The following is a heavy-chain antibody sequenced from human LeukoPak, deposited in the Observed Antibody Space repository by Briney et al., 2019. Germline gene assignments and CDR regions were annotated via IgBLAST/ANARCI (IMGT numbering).Heavy chain of an antibody. J-gene: IGHJ4*02. CDR1: GFTFSSYA. CDR3: ARDALAYCGGDCYPAGY. Sequence: PGGSLRLSCAASGFTFSSYAMHWVRQAPGKGLEGVAVISYDGSNKYYADSVKGRFTISRDNSKNTLYLQMNSVRTEDTAAYYCARDALAYCGGDCYPAGYWGQGTLVTVSS. CDR2: ISYDGSNK. D-gene: IGHD2-21*02. V-gene: IGHV3-30-3*01.